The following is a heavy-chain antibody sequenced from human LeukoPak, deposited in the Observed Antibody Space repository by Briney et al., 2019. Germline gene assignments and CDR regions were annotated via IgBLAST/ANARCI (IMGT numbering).Heavy chain of an antibody. J-gene: IGHJ4*02. CDR1: GGSISSGGYF. D-gene: IGHD3-22*01. Sequence: SETLSLTCTVSGGSISSGGYFWSWIRQHPGKGLEWIGYIYYSGSTYYNPSLKSRVTISVDTSKNQFSLKLSSVTAADTAVYYCARGHDYYDSSGYYDYWGQGTLVTVSS. CDR2: IYYSGST. V-gene: IGHV4-31*03. CDR3: ARGHDYYDSSGYYDY.